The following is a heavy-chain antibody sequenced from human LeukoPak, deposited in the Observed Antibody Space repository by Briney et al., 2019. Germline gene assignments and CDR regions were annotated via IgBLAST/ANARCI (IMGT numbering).Heavy chain of an antibody. J-gene: IGHJ4*02. CDR2: VVTTTT. V-gene: IGHV4-4*07. CDR1: GGSISTNS. D-gene: IGHD6-19*01. Sequence: PSETLSLTCTVSGGSISTNSWTWVRQSPGTGLQWIGSVVTTTTKYSPALRSRVVISVDTSKNQFSLRLESVTTADTAVYYCARDTTVASGMQFWGQGALVTVSS. CDR3: ARDTTVASGMQF.